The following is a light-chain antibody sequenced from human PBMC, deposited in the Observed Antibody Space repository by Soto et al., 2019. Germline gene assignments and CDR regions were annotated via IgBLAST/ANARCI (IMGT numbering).Light chain of an antibody. CDR2: EVN. V-gene: IGLV2-8*01. Sequence: QSVLTQPPSASGSPGQSVAISCTGTSSDVGGYNYVSWYQQHPGKAPKLMIYEVNKRPSGVPDRFSGSKSGNTASLNVSGLQAEDEADYYCSSYAGSSNVFGTGTKLTVL. CDR1: SSDVGGYNY. CDR3: SSYAGSSNV. J-gene: IGLJ1*01.